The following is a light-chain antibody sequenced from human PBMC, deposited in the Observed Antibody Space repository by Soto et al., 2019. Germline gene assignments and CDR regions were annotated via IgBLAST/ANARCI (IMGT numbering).Light chain of an antibody. Sequence: DIQMTQSPSSVSASVGERVTISCRASLGVGNWLAWYQQKPGKAPKLLTYDAFNLQSGVPSRFSGTGSGTAFTLTISSLQPEDFATYYCQQTNSFPFTFGPGTKVDIK. CDR2: DAF. CDR3: QQTNSFPFT. CDR1: LGVGNW. J-gene: IGKJ3*01. V-gene: IGKV1-12*01.